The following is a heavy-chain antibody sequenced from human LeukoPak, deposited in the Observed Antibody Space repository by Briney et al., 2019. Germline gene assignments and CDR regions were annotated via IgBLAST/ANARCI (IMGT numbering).Heavy chain of an antibody. CDR3: ARDRGDYDILTGYYDY. Sequence: GGSLRLSCAASGFTFSSYSMNWVRQAPGKGLEWVSSISSSSSYIYYADSVKDRFTISRDNAKNSLYLQMNSLRAEDTAVYYCARDRGDYDILTGYYDYWGQGTLVTVSS. CDR2: ISSSSSYI. J-gene: IGHJ4*02. V-gene: IGHV3-21*01. D-gene: IGHD3-9*01. CDR1: GFTFSSYS.